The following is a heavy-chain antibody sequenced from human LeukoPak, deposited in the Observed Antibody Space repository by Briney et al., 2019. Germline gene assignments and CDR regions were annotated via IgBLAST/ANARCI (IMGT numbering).Heavy chain of an antibody. CDR2: INPNSGGT. J-gene: IGHJ4*02. Sequence: ASVKVSCKASGYTFTVYYMHRVRQAPGQGLEWMGWINPNSGGTNYAQKFQGWVTMTRDTSISTAYMELSRLRSDDTAVYYCACGIAVAPYYFDYWGQGTLVTVSS. D-gene: IGHD6-19*01. CDR3: ACGIAVAPYYFDY. V-gene: IGHV1-2*04. CDR1: GYTFTVYY.